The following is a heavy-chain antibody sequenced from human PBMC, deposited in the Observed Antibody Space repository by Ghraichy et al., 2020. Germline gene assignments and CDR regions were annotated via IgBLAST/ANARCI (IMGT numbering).Heavy chain of an antibody. J-gene: IGHJ6*02. V-gene: IGHV3-7*03. D-gene: IGHD3-22*01. Sequence: GGSLRLSCAASGFTFSSYWMSWVRQAPGKGLEWVANIKQDGSEKYYVDSVKGRFTISRDNAKNSLYLQMNSLRAEDTAVYYCARDRPGSSGYYDYYGMDVWGQGTTVTVSS. CDR1: GFTFSSYW. CDR3: ARDRPGSSGYYDYYGMDV. CDR2: IKQDGSEK.